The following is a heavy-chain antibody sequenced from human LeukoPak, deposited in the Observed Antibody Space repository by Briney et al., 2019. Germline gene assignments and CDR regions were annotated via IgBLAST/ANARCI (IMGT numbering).Heavy chain of an antibody. Sequence: PGGSLRLSCAASGFTFSDYYMSWIRQAPGKGLEWVSYISSSSSYTNYADSVEGRFTISRDNAKNSLYLQMNSLRAEDTAVYYCARAQRGGYPVDFDYWGQGTLVTVSS. D-gene: IGHD5-12*01. CDR3: ARAQRGGYPVDFDY. CDR1: GFTFSDYY. CDR2: ISSSSSYT. V-gene: IGHV3-11*06. J-gene: IGHJ4*02.